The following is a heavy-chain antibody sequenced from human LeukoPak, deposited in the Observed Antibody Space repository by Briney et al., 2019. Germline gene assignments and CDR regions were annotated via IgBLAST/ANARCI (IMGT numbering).Heavy chain of an antibody. J-gene: IGHJ4*02. CDR1: GYAFNIYD. CDR2: MNPDSGNT. CDR3: AVHLPGDYLDR. Sequence: GAPVKVSCKASGYAFNIYDINWVRQATGQGLEWMGWMNPDSGNTGFAQKFQGRVTMTRNTSITTAYMELSSLRFEDTAVYYCAVHLPGDYLDRWGQGTLVTVSS. V-gene: IGHV1-8*01.